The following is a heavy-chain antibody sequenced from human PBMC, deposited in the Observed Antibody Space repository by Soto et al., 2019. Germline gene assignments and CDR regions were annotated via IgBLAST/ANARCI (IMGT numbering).Heavy chain of an antibody. CDR3: ERCYGSIGSCYTCWRCAL. J-gene: IGHJ2*01. V-gene: IGHV1-18*01. D-gene: IGHD2-15*01. CDR1: GYTFSNYG. Sequence: QVQLVQSGPEVKKPGASVQVSCQASGYTFSNYGISWMRQAPGQGLEWMGWIGPYNGNTDYAQNFQGRVTMTRDTSSTIAYMELRRLRSAYTALYYCERCYGSIGSCYTCWRCALCCRGAMLTASS. CDR2: IGPYNGNT.